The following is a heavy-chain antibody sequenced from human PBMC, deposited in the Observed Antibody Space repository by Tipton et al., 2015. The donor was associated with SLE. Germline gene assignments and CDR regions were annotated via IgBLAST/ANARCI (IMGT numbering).Heavy chain of an antibody. CDR1: GFTFSSYG. J-gene: IGHJ4*02. D-gene: IGHD3-10*01. Sequence: SLRLSCAASGFTFSSYGMHWVRQAPGKGLEWVAVIWYDGSNKNYADPVKGRFTISRDNAKNSLYLQMNSLRAEDTAVYYCARDQVGVFSYWGQGTLVTVSS. CDR2: IWYDGSNK. CDR3: ARDQVGVFSY. V-gene: IGHV3-33*08.